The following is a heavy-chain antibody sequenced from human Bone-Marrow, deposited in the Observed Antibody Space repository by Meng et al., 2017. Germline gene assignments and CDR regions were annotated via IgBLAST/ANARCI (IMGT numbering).Heavy chain of an antibody. Sequence: KVVCKGSGYSLTSYWIGWVRQTHGKGLEWMAIIHPSDSDTRYSPSFQGQVTISADKTISTTYLQWSSLKTSDTAMYSCARPYYYDSSGYYGWYYFDYWGQGTLVTVSS. D-gene: IGHD3-22*01. J-gene: IGHJ4*02. CDR2: IHPSDSDT. CDR3: ARPYYYDSSGYYGWYYFDY. CDR1: GYSLTSYW. V-gene: IGHV5-51*01.